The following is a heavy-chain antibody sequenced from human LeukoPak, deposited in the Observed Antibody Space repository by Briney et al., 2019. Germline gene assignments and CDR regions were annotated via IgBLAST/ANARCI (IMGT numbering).Heavy chain of an antibody. CDR1: GGSISSYY. V-gene: IGHV4-4*07. CDR3: ATSYDFWSGYYTGAFDY. Sequence: SETLSLTCTVSGGSISSYYWSWIRQPAGKGLEWIGRIYTSGSTNYNPSLKSRVTMSVDTSKNQFSLQLSSVTAADTAVYYCATSYDFWSGYYTGAFDYWGQGTLVTVSS. J-gene: IGHJ4*02. D-gene: IGHD3-3*01. CDR2: IYTSGST.